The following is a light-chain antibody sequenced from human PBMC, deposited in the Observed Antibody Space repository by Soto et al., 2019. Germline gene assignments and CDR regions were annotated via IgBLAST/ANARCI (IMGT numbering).Light chain of an antibody. CDR1: EVVHKY. J-gene: IGLJ2*01. CDR3: QAWVRSTVV. Sequence: SYELTQPPSVSVSPGQTASITCSGDEVVHKYVCWYQQKPGQSPVLVIYQDNKRPSGIPERFSGSNSGNTATLTISGTQAMDEADYYCQAWVRSTVVFGGGTKLTVL. CDR2: QDN. V-gene: IGLV3-1*01.